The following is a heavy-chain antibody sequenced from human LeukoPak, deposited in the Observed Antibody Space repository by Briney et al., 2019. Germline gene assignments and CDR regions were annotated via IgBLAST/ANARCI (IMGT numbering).Heavy chain of an antibody. CDR3: AITVTTSTYYFDY. V-gene: IGHV3-66*01. D-gene: IGHD4-11*01. Sequence: GGSLRLSCAASGFTFSSYAMSWVRQAPGEGLEWVSVIYSGGSTYYADSVKGRFTISRDNSKNTLYLQMNSLRAEDTAVYYCAITVTTSTYYFDYWGQGTLVTVSS. J-gene: IGHJ4*02. CDR2: IYSGGST. CDR1: GFTFSSYA.